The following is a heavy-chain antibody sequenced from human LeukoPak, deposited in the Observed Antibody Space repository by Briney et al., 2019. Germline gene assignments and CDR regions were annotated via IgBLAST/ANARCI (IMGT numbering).Heavy chain of an antibody. CDR1: GGSISSGGYS. CDR2: IYHSGST. Sequence: PSQTLSLTCAVSGGSISSGGYSWSWIRQPPGKGLEWIGYIYHSGSTYYNPSLKSRVTISVDRSKNQFSLKLSSVTAADTAVYYCARGAPSGGWTDQPRFDYWGQGTLVTVSS. CDR3: ARGAPSGGWTDQPRFDY. D-gene: IGHD6-19*01. V-gene: IGHV4-30-2*01. J-gene: IGHJ4*02.